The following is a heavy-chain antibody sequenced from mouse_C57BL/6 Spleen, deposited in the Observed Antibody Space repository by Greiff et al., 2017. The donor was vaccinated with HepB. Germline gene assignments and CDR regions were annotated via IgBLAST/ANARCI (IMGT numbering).Heavy chain of an antibody. V-gene: IGHV5-17*01. D-gene: IGHD6-1*01. CDR2: ISSGSSTI. CDR3: ARRQVPAY. CDR1: GFTFSDYG. Sequence: EVKVVESGGGLVKPGGSLKLSCAASGFTFSDYGMHWVRQAPEKGLEWVAYISSGSSTIYYADTVKGRFTISRDNAKNTLFLQMTSLRSEDTAMYYCARRQVPAYWGQGTLVTVSA. J-gene: IGHJ3*01.